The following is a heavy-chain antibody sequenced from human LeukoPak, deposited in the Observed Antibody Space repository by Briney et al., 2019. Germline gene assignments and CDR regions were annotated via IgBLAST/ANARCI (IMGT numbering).Heavy chain of an antibody. V-gene: IGHV4-61*05. D-gene: IGHD5-12*01. CDR3: ARIANSGYARTYYFDY. CDR2: IYYSGST. CDR1: GGSISSSSYY. Sequence: KASETLSLTCTVSGGSISSSSYYWSWIRQPPGKGLEWIGYIYYSGSTNYNPSLKSRVTISVDTSKNQFSLKLSSVTAADTAVYYCARIANSGYARTYYFDYWGQGTLVTVSS. J-gene: IGHJ4*02.